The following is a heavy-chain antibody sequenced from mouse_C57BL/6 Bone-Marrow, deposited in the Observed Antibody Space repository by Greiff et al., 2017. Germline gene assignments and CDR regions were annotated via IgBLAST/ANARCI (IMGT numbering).Heavy chain of an antibody. J-gene: IGHJ2*01. V-gene: IGHV1-81*01. D-gene: IGHD2-4*01. CDR2: IYPRSGNT. Sequence: QVQLKESGAELARPGASVKLSCKASGYTFTSYGISWVKQRTGQGLEWIGEIYPRSGNTYYNEKFKGKATLIADKSSSTAYMELRSLTSEDSAVYFCARGDDYPFDYWGQGTTLTVSS. CDR1: GYTFTSYG. CDR3: ARGDDYPFDY.